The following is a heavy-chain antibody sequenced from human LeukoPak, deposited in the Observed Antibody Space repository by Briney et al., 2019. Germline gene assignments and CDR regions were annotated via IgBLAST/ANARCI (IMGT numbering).Heavy chain of an antibody. V-gene: IGHV4-61*01. CDR3: VRTNWGTTGVDY. D-gene: IGHD7-27*01. J-gene: IGHJ4*02. CDR1: GGSISSGNYY. CDR2: IYHSGST. Sequence: SQTLSLTCTVSGGSISSGNYYWNWIRQPPGKGLEWIGYIYHSGSTNYNPSLKSRVTISIDTSKKQFSLNLKSVTAADTAVYYCVRTNWGTTGVDYWGQGTLVTVSS.